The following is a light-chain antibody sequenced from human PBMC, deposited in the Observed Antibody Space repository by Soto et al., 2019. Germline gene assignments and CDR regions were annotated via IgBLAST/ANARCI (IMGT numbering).Light chain of an antibody. J-gene: IGLJ1*01. V-gene: IGLV1-44*01. Sequence: QSVLTQPPSTSGTPGQRVTISRSGCSSNIGSNTVNWYQHLPGTAPKLLIYSNNQRPSGVPDRFSGSKSGTSASLAVSGLQSEDEADYYCAAWDGSLRGYVFGAGTKVTVL. CDR2: SNN. CDR3: AAWDGSLRGYV. CDR1: SSNIGSNT.